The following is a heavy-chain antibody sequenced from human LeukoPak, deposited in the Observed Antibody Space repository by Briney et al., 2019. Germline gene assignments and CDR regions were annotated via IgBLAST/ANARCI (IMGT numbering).Heavy chain of an antibody. CDR2: IPYDGSNK. J-gene: IGHJ4*02. CDR1: GFTFSSYA. CDR3: ARSSDDSSGYHFDY. Sequence: GGSLRLSCAASGFTFSSYAMHWVRQAPGKGLEWVAVIPYDGSNKYYADSVKGRFTISRDNSKNTLYLQVNSLRAEDTAVYYCARSSDDSSGYHFDYWGQGTLVTVSS. D-gene: IGHD3-22*01. V-gene: IGHV3-30-3*01.